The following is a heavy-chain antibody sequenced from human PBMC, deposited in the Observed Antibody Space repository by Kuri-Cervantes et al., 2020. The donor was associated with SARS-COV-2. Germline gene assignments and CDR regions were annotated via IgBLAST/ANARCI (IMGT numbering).Heavy chain of an antibody. CDR1: GFTVSRNY. CDR2: TYSGGNA. CDR3: AGGFAMVRSMDV. D-gene: IGHD3-10*01. V-gene: IGHV3-53*01. J-gene: IGHJ6*02. Sequence: GGSLRLPCAVSGFTVSRNYMSWVRQAPGKGLEWVSVTYSGGNAYYADSVKGRFTISTDDSKNTLYLQLNSLRAEDSAVYYCAGGFAMVRSMDVWGQGTTVTVSS.